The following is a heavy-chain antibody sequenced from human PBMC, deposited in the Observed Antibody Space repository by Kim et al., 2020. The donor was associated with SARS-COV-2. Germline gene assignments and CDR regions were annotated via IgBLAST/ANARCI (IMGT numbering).Heavy chain of an antibody. V-gene: IGHV3-72*01. D-gene: IGHD1-26*01. CDR1: GVTISDHY. J-gene: IGHJ2*01. CDR3: AIRVTTWFFDF. CDR2: TGNKDSSYST. Sequence: GGSLRLSCVVSGVTISDHYMDWVRQVPGKGLEWVGRTGNKDSSYSTEYAASVRGRFTISRDDSKNSVYLQMNSLKTEDTAVYYCAIRVTTWFFDFWGRGTLITVSS.